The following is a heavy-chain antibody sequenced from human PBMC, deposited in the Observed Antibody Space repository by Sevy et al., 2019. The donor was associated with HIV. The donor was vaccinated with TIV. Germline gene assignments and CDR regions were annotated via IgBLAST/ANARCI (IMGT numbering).Heavy chain of an antibody. D-gene: IGHD3-10*01. CDR2: IYQSGST. Sequence: SETLSLTCAVSGYSITSGYYWGCIRQPPGKGLEWIGSIYQSGSTHYNPSLKSRVTMSVDTSKNQFSLKLRSVTAADTAVYYCARHSHGSGTYYVPFDYWGQGTLVTVSS. V-gene: IGHV4-38-2*01. J-gene: IGHJ4*02. CDR3: ARHSHGSGTYYVPFDY. CDR1: GYSITSGYY.